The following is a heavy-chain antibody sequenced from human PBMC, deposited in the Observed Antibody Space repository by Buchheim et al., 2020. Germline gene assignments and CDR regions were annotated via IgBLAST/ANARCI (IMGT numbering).Heavy chain of an antibody. D-gene: IGHD6-13*01. Sequence: EVQLVESGGGLVQPGGSLRLSCAASGFTFSSYWMHWVRHAPGKGLVWVSRINSDGSSTSYADSVKGRFTISSANAQNTLYLQMNSLRAEDTAVYYCARGQYSSSWYPVDYYYYYGMDVWGQGTT. J-gene: IGHJ6*02. V-gene: IGHV3-74*01. CDR2: INSDGSST. CDR3: ARGQYSSSWYPVDYYYYYGMDV. CDR1: GFTFSSYW.